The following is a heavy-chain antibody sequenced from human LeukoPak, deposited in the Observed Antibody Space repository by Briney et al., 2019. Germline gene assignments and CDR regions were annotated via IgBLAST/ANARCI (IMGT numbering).Heavy chain of an antibody. CDR1: GYTFTSYG. Sequence: ASVKVSCKASGYTFTSYGISWVRQAPGQGLEWMGWISAYNGNTNYAQKLQGRVTMTTDTSTSTAYMELRSLRSDDTAVYYCARGTTAYYYYYYYMDVWGKGTTVTVSS. D-gene: IGHD4-17*01. CDR2: ISAYNGNT. J-gene: IGHJ6*03. CDR3: ARGTTAYYYYYYYMDV. V-gene: IGHV1-18*01.